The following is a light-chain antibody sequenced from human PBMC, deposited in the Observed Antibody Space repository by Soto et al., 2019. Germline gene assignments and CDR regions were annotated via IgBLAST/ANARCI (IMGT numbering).Light chain of an antibody. Sequence: SYELTQPPSVSVSPGQTASITGSGEKLGDKYACWYRQKPGQSPVLVIYQTSKRPSGIPERFSGSNSGNTATLTISGTQAMDEADYYCQAWGSSTVVFGGGTELTVL. CDR2: QTS. CDR3: QAWGSSTVV. V-gene: IGLV3-1*01. J-gene: IGLJ2*01. CDR1: KLGDKY.